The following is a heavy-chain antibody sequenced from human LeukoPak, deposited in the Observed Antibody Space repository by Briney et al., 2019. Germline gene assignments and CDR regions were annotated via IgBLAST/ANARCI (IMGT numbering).Heavy chain of an antibody. J-gene: IGHJ4*02. CDR2: IGGSGGST. Sequence: PGGSLRLSCAASGFTFSSYAMSWVRQAPGKGLEWVSAIGGSGGSTYYADSVKGRFTISRDNSKNTLYLQMNSLRAEDTAVYYCAKAAGYCSGGSCSDYWGQGTLVTVSS. V-gene: IGHV3-23*01. CDR3: AKAAGYCSGGSCSDY. CDR1: GFTFSSYA. D-gene: IGHD2-15*01.